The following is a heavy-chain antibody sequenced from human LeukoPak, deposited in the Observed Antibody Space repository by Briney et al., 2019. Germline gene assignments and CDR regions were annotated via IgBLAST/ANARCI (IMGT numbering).Heavy chain of an antibody. V-gene: IGHV3-30*18. CDR1: GFTFSSYG. D-gene: IGHD2-2*01. CDR2: ISYDGSNK. J-gene: IGHJ6*02. Sequence: PGGSLRLSCAASGFTFSSYGMHWVRQAPGKGLEWVAVISYDGSNKYYADSVKGRFTISRDNSKNTLYLQMNSLRAEDTAVYYCAKDGLRYRSSTSCYGYYGMDVWGQGTTVAVSS. CDR3: AKDGLRYRSSTSCYGYYGMDV.